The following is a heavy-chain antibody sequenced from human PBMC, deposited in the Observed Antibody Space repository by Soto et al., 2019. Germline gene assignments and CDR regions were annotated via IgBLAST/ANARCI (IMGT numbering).Heavy chain of an antibody. V-gene: IGHV4-59*01. CDR3: ARDSYNFDD. CDR1: GGSIRSYY. D-gene: IGHD5-18*01. J-gene: IGHJ4*02. Sequence: SETLSLTCTVSGGSIRSYYWSWIRQPPGKGLEWIGYIYYSGSTDYNPSLKSRVTISVDTSKNQFSLKLRSVTAADTAVYYCARDSYNFDDWGQGILVTVSS. CDR2: IYYSGST.